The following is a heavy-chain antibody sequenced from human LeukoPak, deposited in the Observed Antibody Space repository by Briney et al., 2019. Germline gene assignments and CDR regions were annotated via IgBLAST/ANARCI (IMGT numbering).Heavy chain of an antibody. CDR1: GGSISSYY. J-gene: IGHJ6*02. Sequence: SETLSLTCTVSGGSISSYYWSWIRQPPGKGLEWIGYIYYSGSTNYNPSLKSRVTILVDTSKNQSSLKLSSVTAADTAVYYCARAGDFWSGYYSYGMDVWGQGTTVTVSS. D-gene: IGHD3-3*01. CDR2: IYYSGST. CDR3: ARAGDFWSGYYSYGMDV. V-gene: IGHV4-59*01.